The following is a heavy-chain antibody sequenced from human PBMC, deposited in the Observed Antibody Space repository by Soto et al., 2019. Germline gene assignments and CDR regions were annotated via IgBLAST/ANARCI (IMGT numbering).Heavy chain of an antibody. CDR3: ARAVAPYLGTWFDP. V-gene: IGHV4-30-2*01. CDR1: GFSISSGNSYS. Sequence: TLSLTCAVCGFSISSGNSYSWSWLRQPPGKGLEWIGSISHTGSTSYNPSLKGRVTMSVDKSKNQFSLKLSSVTAADMAVYYCARAVAPYLGTWFDPWGQGTLVSVSS. CDR2: ISHTGST. J-gene: IGHJ5*02. D-gene: IGHD3-16*01.